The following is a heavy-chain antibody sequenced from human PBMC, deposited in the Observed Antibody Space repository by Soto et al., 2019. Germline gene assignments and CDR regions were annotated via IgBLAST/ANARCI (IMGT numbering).Heavy chain of an antibody. V-gene: IGHV4-30-2*01. CDR2: IYHSGST. Sequence: SETLSLTCVVSGGSISSCGYSWGWIRQPPGKGLEWIGYIYHSGSTYYNPSLKSRVTISVVRSKNQFSLKLSSVTAADTAVYYCARVDYDSTWFDPWGQGTLVTVSS. CDR1: GGSISSCGYS. CDR3: ARVDYDSTWFDP. J-gene: IGHJ5*02. D-gene: IGHD3-22*01.